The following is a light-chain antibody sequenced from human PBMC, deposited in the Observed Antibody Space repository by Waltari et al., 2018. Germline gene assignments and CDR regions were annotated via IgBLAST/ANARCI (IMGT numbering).Light chain of an antibody. V-gene: IGLV3-19*01. J-gene: IGLJ1*01. Sequence: SSDLPQDPAVSVALRQTVRITRQGESLRSFHGRRYQQKPGQAPVLVIYGKNSRPSGIPDRFSGSSSGNTISLTITGAQADDEADYYCNSRDSSGNPPYVFGAGTKVTVL. CDR2: GKN. CDR1: SLRSFH. CDR3: NSRDSSGNPPYV.